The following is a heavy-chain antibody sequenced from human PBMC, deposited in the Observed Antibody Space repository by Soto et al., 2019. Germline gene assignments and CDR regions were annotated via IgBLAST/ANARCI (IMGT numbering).Heavy chain of an antibody. CDR1: GDSVSINSAA. Sequence: QVQLQQSGPGLVKPSQTLSLSCAISGDSVSINSAAWNWIKQSPSRGLEWLGRTYYRSKWYNDYAVSVKSRITINPVAAKNQFSLQLNSVTPEDTAVFYCARGWEAYSSSLDYWGQGTLVTVSS. D-gene: IGHD6-13*01. V-gene: IGHV6-1*01. CDR3: ARGWEAYSSSLDY. CDR2: TYYRSKWYN. J-gene: IGHJ4*02.